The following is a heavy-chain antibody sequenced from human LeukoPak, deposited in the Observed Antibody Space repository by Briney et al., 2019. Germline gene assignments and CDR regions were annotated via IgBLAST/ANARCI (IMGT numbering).Heavy chain of an antibody. CDR2: NNPNSGGT. CDR3: TRELVGSGSYDY. Sequence: GASVKVSCKASGYTFTGYYMHWVRHANGQGLALMGWNNPNSGGTNYAQKFQGRVTMTRDTSISTAYMELSRLRSDDTAVYYCTRELVGSGSYDYWGQGTLVTVSS. CDR1: GYTFTGYY. J-gene: IGHJ4*02. D-gene: IGHD3-10*01. V-gene: IGHV1-2*02.